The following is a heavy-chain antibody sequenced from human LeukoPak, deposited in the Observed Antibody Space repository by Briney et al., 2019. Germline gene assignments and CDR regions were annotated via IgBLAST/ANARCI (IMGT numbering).Heavy chain of an antibody. Sequence: SETLSLTCTVSGGSISSSSYYWGWIRQPPGKGLEWIGSIYYSGSTYYNPSLKSRVTISVDTSKNQFSLKLSSVTAADTAVYYCARSLQGSTRLDAFDIWGQGTMVTVSS. D-gene: IGHD2-2*01. CDR3: ARSLQGSTRLDAFDI. CDR1: GGSISSSSYY. V-gene: IGHV4-39*07. J-gene: IGHJ3*02. CDR2: IYYSGST.